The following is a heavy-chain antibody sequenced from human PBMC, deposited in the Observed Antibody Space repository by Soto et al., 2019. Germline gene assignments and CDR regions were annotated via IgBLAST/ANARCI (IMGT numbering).Heavy chain of an antibody. CDR1: GFTFSSYD. CDR2: ISTNGSTI. CDR3: VRDRGGYAHGDYRHL. V-gene: IGHV3-48*03. Sequence: GGSLRLSCSASGFTFSSYDMIWVRQAPGKGLECVSYISTNGSTIYYADSVKGRFTISRDNSKNSLYFQMSSLRAEDTAVYYCVRDRGGYAHGDYRHLWGQGTVVTVSS. J-gene: IGHJ5*02. D-gene: IGHD4-17*01.